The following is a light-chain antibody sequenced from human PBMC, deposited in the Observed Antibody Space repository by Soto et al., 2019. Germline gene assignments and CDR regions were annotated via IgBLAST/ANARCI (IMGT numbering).Light chain of an antibody. V-gene: IGLV2-8*01. CDR3: SSYAGSNNLYV. J-gene: IGLJ1*01. CDR2: EVS. Sequence: QSALTQPPSASGSPGQSVTISCTGTSSDAGGYNYVSWYQQHPGKAPKLMIYEVSKRPSGVPDRFSGSKSGNTASLTVSGLQAEDEADYYCSSYAGSNNLYVFGTGTTLTVL. CDR1: SSDAGGYNY.